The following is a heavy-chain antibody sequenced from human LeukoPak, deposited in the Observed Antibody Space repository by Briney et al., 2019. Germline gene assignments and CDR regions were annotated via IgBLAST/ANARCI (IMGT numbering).Heavy chain of an antibody. CDR2: IYYSGST. CDR1: GGSISSYY. D-gene: IGHD3-16*01. Sequence: SETLSLTCTVSGGSISSYYWSWIRQPPGKGLEWIGYIYYSGSTNYNPSLKSRVTISVDPSKNQCCLKLSSVTAADTAVYYCARAVNGYYYYYYMDVWGKGTTVTVSS. V-gene: IGHV4-59*01. J-gene: IGHJ6*03. CDR3: ARAVNGYYYYYYMDV.